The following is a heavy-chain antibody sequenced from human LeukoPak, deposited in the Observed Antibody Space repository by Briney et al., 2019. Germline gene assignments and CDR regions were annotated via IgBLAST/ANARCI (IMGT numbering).Heavy chain of an antibody. CDR3: ARMAWEYYYDSSGYRGAFDI. V-gene: IGHV1-46*01. CDR2: INPSGGST. J-gene: IGHJ3*02. CDR1: GYTFTSYY. Sequence: ASVKVSCKASGYTFTSYYMHWVRQAPGQGLEWMGIINPSGGSTSYAQKFQGRVTMTRDMSTSTVYMELSSLRSEDTAVYYCARMAWEYYYDSSGYRGAFDIWGQGTMVTVSS. D-gene: IGHD3-22*01.